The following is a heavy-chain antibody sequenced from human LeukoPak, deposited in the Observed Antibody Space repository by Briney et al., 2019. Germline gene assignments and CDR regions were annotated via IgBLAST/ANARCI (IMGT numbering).Heavy chain of an antibody. V-gene: IGHV1-8*01. CDR2: MNPNSGNT. CDR3: ARSPPELRYFDWLLLWEGDY. CDR1: GYTFPSYD. D-gene: IGHD3-9*01. Sequence: ASVKVSCKASGYTFPSYDINWVRQATGQGLEWMGWMNPNSGNTGYAQKFQGRVTMTRNTSISTAYMELSSLRSEDTAVYYCARSPPELRYFDWLLLWEGDYWGQGTLVTVSS. J-gene: IGHJ4*02.